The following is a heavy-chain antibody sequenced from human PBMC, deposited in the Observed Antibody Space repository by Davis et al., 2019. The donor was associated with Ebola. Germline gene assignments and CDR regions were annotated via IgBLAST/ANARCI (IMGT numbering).Heavy chain of an antibody. CDR1: GFTFSSYA. J-gene: IGHJ6*02. V-gene: IGHV3-23*01. CDR3: ARLISTYYDFWSGSYESYGMDV. D-gene: IGHD3-3*01. CDR2: ISGSGGST. Sequence: GESLKISCAASGFTFSSYAMSWVRQAPGKGLEWVSAISGSGGSTYYADSVKGRFTISRDNSKNTLYLQMNSLRAEDTAVYYCARLISTYYDFWSGSYESYGMDVWGQGTTVTVSS.